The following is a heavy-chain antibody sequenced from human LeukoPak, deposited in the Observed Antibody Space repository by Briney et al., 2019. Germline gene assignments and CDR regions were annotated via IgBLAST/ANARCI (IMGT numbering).Heavy chain of an antibody. Sequence: SETLSLTCTVSGGSISGYYWSWIRQPPGKGLEWIGYIYYSGSTNYNPSLKSRVTISVDTSKNQFSLKLSSVTAADTAVYYCARSSGYGSGSYYKNAPQNNWFDPWGQGTLVNVSS. CDR3: ARSSGYGSGSYYKNAPQNNWFDP. J-gene: IGHJ5*02. CDR2: IYYSGST. V-gene: IGHV4-59*08. CDR1: GGSISGYY. D-gene: IGHD3-10*01.